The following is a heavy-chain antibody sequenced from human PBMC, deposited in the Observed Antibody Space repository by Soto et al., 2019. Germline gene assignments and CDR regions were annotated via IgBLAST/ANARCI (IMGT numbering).Heavy chain of an antibody. J-gene: IGHJ4*02. V-gene: IGHV1-18*01. D-gene: IGHD1-1*01. CDR1: GYAFTTYG. Sequence: QVHLVQSGAEVKKPGASVKVSCKGSGYAFTTYGITWVRQAPGQGLEWMGWISAHNGNTNYAQKLQGRVTVTRDTSTSPAYMELRSLRSDDTAVYYCARGRYEDYWGQGALVTVSS. CDR2: ISAHNGNT. CDR3: ARGRYEDY.